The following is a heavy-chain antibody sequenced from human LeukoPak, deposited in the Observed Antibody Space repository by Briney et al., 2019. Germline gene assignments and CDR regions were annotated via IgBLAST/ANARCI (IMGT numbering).Heavy chain of an antibody. Sequence: GGSLRLSCAASGFTFSSYEMNWVRQAPGKGLEWVSAISGSGGSTYYADSVKGRFTISRDNSKNTLYLQMNSLRAEDTAVYYCAKDWGLWGSGSYGYFDYWGQGTLVTVSS. V-gene: IGHV3-23*01. CDR3: AKDWGLWGSGSYGYFDY. D-gene: IGHD3-10*01. CDR2: ISGSGGST. J-gene: IGHJ4*02. CDR1: GFTFSSYE.